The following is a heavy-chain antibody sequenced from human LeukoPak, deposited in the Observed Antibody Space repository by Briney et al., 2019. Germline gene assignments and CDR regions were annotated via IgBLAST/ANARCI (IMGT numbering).Heavy chain of an antibody. CDR1: GFTFSGFS. D-gene: IGHD3-22*01. J-gene: IGHJ4*02. CDR2: ISSRSKYI. V-gene: IGHV3-21*04. CDR3: AKRGVVIRVILVGFHKEAYYFDS. Sequence: GGSLRLSCEASGFTFSGFSMHWVRQAPERGLEWVASISSRSKYIYYRDSMKGRFTISRDNAKNSLYLQLNSLRAEDTAVYFCAKRGVVIRVILVGFHKEAYYFDSWGQGALVTVSS.